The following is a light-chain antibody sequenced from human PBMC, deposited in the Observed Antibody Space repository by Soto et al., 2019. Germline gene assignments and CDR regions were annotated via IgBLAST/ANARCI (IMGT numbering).Light chain of an antibody. CDR1: QTISSNF. CDR3: QQYGSSPFT. J-gene: IGKJ3*01. Sequence: EIVLTQSPGPLSLSPGDTATLSCRSSQTISSNFLAWYQQKPGQAPRLLIYDASNRATGIPARFSGSGSGTDCTLTISRLEPEDFAVYYCQQYGSSPFTFGPGTKVDIK. V-gene: IGKV3-20*01. CDR2: DAS.